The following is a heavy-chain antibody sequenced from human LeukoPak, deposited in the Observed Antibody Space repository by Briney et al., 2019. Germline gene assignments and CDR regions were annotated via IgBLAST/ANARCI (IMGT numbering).Heavy chain of an antibody. J-gene: IGHJ6*02. CDR3: ARANYDFWSPLGWHYYYYYGMDV. V-gene: IGHV4-30-4*02. D-gene: IGHD3-3*01. CDR1: GGSISSGDYY. Sequence: PSETLSLTCTVSGGSISSGDYYWSWIRQPPGKGLEWIGYIYYSGSTYYNPSLKSRVTISVDTSKNQFSLKLSSVTAADTAVYYCARANYDFWSPLGWHYYYYYGMDVWGQGTTVTVSS. CDR2: IYYSGST.